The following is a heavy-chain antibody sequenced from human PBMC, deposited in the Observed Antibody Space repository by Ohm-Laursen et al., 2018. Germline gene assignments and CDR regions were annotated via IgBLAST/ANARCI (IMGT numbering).Heavy chain of an antibody. D-gene: IGHD6-13*01. CDR3: AREGATGIAGSPVDY. Sequence: GASVKVSCKASGYTFTGYYMHWVRQAPGQGLEWMGWINPNSGGTNYAQKFQGRVTMTRDTSISTAYMELSRLRSDGTAVYYCAREGATGIAGSPVDYWGQGTLVTVSS. J-gene: IGHJ4*02. CDR2: INPNSGGT. V-gene: IGHV1-2*02. CDR1: GYTFTGYY.